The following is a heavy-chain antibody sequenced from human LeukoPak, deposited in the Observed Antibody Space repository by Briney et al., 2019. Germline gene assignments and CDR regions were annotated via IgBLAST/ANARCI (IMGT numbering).Heavy chain of an antibody. D-gene: IGHD6-19*01. Sequence: SETLSLTCTVSGGSISSHYWSWIRQPPGKGLEWIAYIFYSGSTNYNPSLKNRVTISVDTSKNQFSLKLSSVTAADTAVCYCARVGYSSGWSHFDLWGRGTLVTVSS. J-gene: IGHJ2*01. CDR2: IFYSGST. V-gene: IGHV4-59*11. CDR3: ARVGYSSGWSHFDL. CDR1: GGSISSHY.